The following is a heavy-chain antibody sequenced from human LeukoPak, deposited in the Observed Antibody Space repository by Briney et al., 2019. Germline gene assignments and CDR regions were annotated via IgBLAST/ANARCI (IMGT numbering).Heavy chain of an antibody. J-gene: IGHJ4*02. D-gene: IGHD4-11*01. CDR2: IYTSGST. Sequence: SETLSLTCTASGGSISCYYWSWIRQPAGKGLEWIGRIYTSGSTNYNPSLKSRVTMSVDTSKNQFSLKLSSVTAADTAVYYCARQDYTNLFDYWGQGTLVTVSS. CDR1: GGSISCYY. CDR3: ARQDYTNLFDY. V-gene: IGHV4-4*07.